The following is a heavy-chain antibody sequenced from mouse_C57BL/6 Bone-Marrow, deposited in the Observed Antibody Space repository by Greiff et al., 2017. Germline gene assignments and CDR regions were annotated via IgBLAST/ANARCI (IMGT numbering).Heavy chain of an antibody. CDR3: AEGPWFAY. CDR2: IWSGGST. CDR1: GFSLTSYG. Sequence: VKLQESGPGLVQPSQSLSITCTVSGFSLTSYGVHWVRQSPGKGLEWLGVIWSGGSTDYNAAFISSLSISKDNSKCQVFFKMNSLQADDTAIYYCAEGPWFAYWGQGTLVTVSA. V-gene: IGHV2-2*01. J-gene: IGHJ3*01.